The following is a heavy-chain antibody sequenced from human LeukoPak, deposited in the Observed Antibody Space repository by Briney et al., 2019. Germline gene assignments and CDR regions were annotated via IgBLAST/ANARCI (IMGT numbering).Heavy chain of an antibody. J-gene: IGHJ3*02. V-gene: IGHV3-53*01. CDR3: ARDSSSSYAFDI. CDR2: IYSGGST. CDR1: GFTFSSYW. Sequence: GGSLRLSCAASGFTFSSYWMSWVRQAPGKGLEWVSVIYSGGSTYYADSVKGRFTISRDNSKNTLYLQMNSLRAEDTAVYYCARDSSSSYAFDIWGQGTMVTVS. D-gene: IGHD6-13*01.